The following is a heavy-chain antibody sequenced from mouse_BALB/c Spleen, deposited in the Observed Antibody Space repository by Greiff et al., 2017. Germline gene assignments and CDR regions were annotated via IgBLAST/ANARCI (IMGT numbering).Heavy chain of an antibody. J-gene: IGHJ3*01. CDR3: ARERASMITAGAWFAY. D-gene: IGHD2-4*01. V-gene: IGHV1S127*01. CDR2: IDPSNSET. CDR1: GYTFTSYW. Sequence: VQLQESGPELVRPGASVKMSCKASGYTFTSYWMHWVKQRPGQGLEWIGMIDPSNSETRLNQKFKDKATLNVDKSSNTAYMQLSSLTSEDSAVYYCARERASMITAGAWFAYWGQGTLVTVSA.